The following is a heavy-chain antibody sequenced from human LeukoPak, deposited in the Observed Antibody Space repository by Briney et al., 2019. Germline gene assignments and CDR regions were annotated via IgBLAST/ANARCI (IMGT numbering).Heavy chain of an antibody. CDR2: IYYSGST. CDR1: GGSISSFY. V-gene: IGHV4-39*07. CDR3: ARDGDLVGA. D-gene: IGHD1-26*01. J-gene: IGHJ5*02. Sequence: PSETLSLTCTVSGGSISSFYWSWIRQPPGKGLEWIGSIYYSGSTYYNPSLKSRVTISVDTSKNQFSLKLSSVTAADTAVYYCARDGDLVGAWGQGTLVTVSS.